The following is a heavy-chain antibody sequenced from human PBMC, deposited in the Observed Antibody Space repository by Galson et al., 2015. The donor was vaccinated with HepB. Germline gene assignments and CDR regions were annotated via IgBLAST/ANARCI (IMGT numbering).Heavy chain of an antibody. D-gene: IGHD3-22*01. CDR2: ISYDGSNK. Sequence: SLRLSCAASGFTFSSYAMHWVRQAPGKGLEWVAVISYDGSNKYYADSVKGRFTISRDNSKNTLYLQMNSLRAEDTAVYYCARSRAIVVVIILTGAFDIWGQGTMVTVSS. V-gene: IGHV3-30*04. J-gene: IGHJ3*02. CDR3: ARSRAIVVVIILTGAFDI. CDR1: GFTFSSYA.